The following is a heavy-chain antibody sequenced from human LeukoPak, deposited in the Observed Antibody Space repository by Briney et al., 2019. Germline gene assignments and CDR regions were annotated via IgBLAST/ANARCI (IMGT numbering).Heavy chain of an antibody. CDR1: GFTFRNFG. J-gene: IGHJ4*02. V-gene: IGHV3-33*01. CDR3: ARILGSGYLAEF. Sequence: GGSLRLSCAASGFTFRNFGMHWVRQAQGKGLEWVAVIHYDGNKKYYADSVKGRFTISKDNSKNTLYMQMNSLRAEDTAVYYCARILGSGYLAEFWGQGTLVTVSS. CDR2: IHYDGNKK. D-gene: IGHD3-22*01.